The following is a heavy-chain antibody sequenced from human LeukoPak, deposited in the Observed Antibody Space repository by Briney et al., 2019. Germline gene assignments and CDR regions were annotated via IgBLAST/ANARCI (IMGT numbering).Heavy chain of an antibody. J-gene: IGHJ5*02. CDR1: GYTFTSYD. D-gene: IGHD4-23*01. CDR3: ARVRSALTTLAKRNWFDP. CDR2: MNPNSGNT. V-gene: IGHV1-8*01. Sequence: ASVKVSCKASGYTFTSYDINWVRQATGQGLEWMGWMNPNSGNTGYAQKFQGRVTMTRNTSISTAYMELSSLRSEDTAVYYCARVRSALTTLAKRNWFDPWGQGTLVTVSS.